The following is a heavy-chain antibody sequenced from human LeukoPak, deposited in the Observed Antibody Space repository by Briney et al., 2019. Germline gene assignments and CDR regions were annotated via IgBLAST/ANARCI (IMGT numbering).Heavy chain of an antibody. J-gene: IGHJ4*02. V-gene: IGHV3-23*01. CDR2: ISGSGGST. CDR3: ADHPLGELLYYFDY. Sequence: GGSLRLSCAASGFTFSSYAMSWVRQAPGKGLEWVSAISGSGGSTYYADSVKGRFTISRDNSKNTLYLQMNSLRAEDTAVYYCADHPLGELLYYFDYWGQGTLVTVSS. D-gene: IGHD3-10*01. CDR1: GFTFSSYA.